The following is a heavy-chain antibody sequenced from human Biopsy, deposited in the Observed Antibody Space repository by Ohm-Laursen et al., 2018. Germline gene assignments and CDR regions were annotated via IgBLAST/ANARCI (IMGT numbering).Heavy chain of an antibody. D-gene: IGHD4-17*01. CDR2: INTYSGNT. V-gene: IGHV1-18*01. CDR1: GYTFTTYG. Sequence: ASVKVSCKASGYTFTTYGISWVRHAPGQGLEWMGWINTYSGNTNYGKKFHDRVIMTSDTSTSTAYLEHRSLRSDDTAVYYCERDYYPYVDYLKDVPLCDSWGQGTLVTVSS. J-gene: IGHJ4*02. CDR3: ERDYYPYVDYLKDVPLCDS.